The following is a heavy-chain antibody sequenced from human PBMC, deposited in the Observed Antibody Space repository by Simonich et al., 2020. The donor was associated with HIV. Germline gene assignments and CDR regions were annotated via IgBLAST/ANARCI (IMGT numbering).Heavy chain of an antibody. CDR3: ARGSMIAVVRNWFDP. V-gene: IGHV4-34*01. J-gene: IGHJ5*02. D-gene: IGHD3-22*01. CDR1: GGSFSSYY. CDR2: IDHSGSN. Sequence: QVQLQQWGAGLLKPSETLSLTCAVYGGSFSSYYWNWIRQPPGKGQECLGEIDHSGSNNYNPPLKRRVPISVDTSKNQFSLTLSYVTAADTAVYDCARGSMIAVVRNWFDPWGQGALVTVSS.